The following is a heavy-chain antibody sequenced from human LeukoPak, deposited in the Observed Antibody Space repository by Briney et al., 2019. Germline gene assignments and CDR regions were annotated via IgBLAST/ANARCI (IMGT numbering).Heavy chain of an antibody. CDR1: GYTFTDYY. CDR2: INLNSRGT. V-gene: IGHV1-2*02. CDR3: ARGPGYSSSWYAHYYYYYMDV. J-gene: IGHJ6*03. Sequence: ASVKVSCKASGYTFTDYYMHWVRQAPGQGLEWMGWINLNSRGTNYAQKFQGRVAMTRDTSISTAYMELSRLRSDDTAVYYCARGPGYSSSWYAHYYYYYMDVWGKGTTVTISS. D-gene: IGHD6-13*01.